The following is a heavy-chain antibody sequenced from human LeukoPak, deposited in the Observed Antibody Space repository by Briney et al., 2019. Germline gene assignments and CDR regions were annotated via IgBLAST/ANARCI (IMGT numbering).Heavy chain of an antibody. CDR1: GGSISSYY. J-gene: IGHJ4*02. CDR2: IYTSGST. V-gene: IGHV4-4*07. D-gene: IGHD6-19*01. CDR3: ARHVLSPGVPYSSGWYYFDY. Sequence: TSETLSLTCTVSGGSISSYYWSWIRQPAGKGLEWIGRIYTSGSTNYNPSLKSRVTISVDTSKNQFSLKLSSVTAADTAVYYCARHVLSPGVPYSSGWYYFDYWGQGTLVTVSS.